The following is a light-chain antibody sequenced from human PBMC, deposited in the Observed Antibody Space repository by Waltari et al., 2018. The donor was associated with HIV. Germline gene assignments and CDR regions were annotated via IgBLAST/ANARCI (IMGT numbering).Light chain of an antibody. J-gene: IGLJ2*01. V-gene: IGLV2-11*01. CDR3: CSFAGSYTWL. Sequence: QSALTQPRSVSGSPGQSVTLSCTGDSSSFGGYNSVSWYQQHPGKAPKLMIYDVTKRPSGVPDRFSGSKSGNTASLTISGLQAEDEADYYCCSFAGSYTWLFGGGTKLTVL. CDR2: DVT. CDR1: SSSFGGYNS.